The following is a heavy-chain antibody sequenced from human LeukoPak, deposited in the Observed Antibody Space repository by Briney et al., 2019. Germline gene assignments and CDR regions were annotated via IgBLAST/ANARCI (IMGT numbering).Heavy chain of an antibody. CDR1: GFAFSGYS. Sequence: GGSLRLSCAASGFAFSGYSMNWIRQAPGKGLEWVAYISYSSYTIHYADSVKGRFTISRDNAKNSLYLQMNSLRAEDTAIYYCARDGDGNFDYWGQGTLVTVSS. D-gene: IGHD4-17*01. V-gene: IGHV3-48*04. J-gene: IGHJ4*02. CDR3: ARDGDGNFDY. CDR2: ISYSSYTI.